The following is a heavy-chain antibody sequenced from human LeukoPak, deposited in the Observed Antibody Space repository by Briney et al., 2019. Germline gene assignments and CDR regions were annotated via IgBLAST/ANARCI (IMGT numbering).Heavy chain of an antibody. V-gene: IGHV4-34*01. D-gene: IGHD2-2*01. CDR3: ARGLYCSSTSCDYHWFDP. J-gene: IGHJ5*02. Sequence: SETLSLTCAVYGGSFSGYYWSWIRQPPGKGLEWIGEINHSGSTNYNPSPKSRVTISVDTTKNQFSLKLSSVTAADTAVYYCARGLYCSSTSCDYHWFDPWGQGTLVTVSS. CDR1: GGSFSGYY. CDR2: INHSGST.